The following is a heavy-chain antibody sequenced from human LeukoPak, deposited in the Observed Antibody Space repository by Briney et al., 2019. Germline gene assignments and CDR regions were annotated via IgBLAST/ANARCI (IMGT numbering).Heavy chain of an antibody. V-gene: IGHV3-48*01. CDR2: ISSSSSTI. CDR1: GFTFSSYS. D-gene: IGHD6-13*01. J-gene: IGHJ3*02. Sequence: PGGSLRLSCAASGFTFSSYSMNWVRQAPGKGLEWVSYISSSSSTIYYADSVKGRFTISRDNAKNSLYLQMNSLRAEDTAVYYCARVLAAALGWDAFDIWGQGTMVTVSS. CDR3: ARVLAAALGWDAFDI.